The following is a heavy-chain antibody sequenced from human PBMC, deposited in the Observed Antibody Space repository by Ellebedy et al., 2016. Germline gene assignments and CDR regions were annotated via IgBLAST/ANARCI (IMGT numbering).Heavy chain of an antibody. Sequence: SETLSLXXTVSGASMGLFYWSWVRQSAAKGLEWIGRIHTNGGTINYNPSLESRVTVSIDRSRKQFSLSLSSMTAADTAVYYCARESSGLFDPWGQGILITVSS. V-gene: IGHV4-4*07. CDR3: ARESSGLFDP. CDR2: IHTNGGTI. D-gene: IGHD3-9*01. J-gene: IGHJ5*02. CDR1: GASMGLFY.